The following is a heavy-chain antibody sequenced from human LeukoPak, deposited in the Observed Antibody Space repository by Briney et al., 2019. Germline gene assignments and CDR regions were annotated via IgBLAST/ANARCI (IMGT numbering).Heavy chain of an antibody. CDR3: AGVVPGKVVAGTTSWFDP. V-gene: IGHV1-2*02. J-gene: IGHJ5*02. CDR2: INPNSGGT. Sequence: ASVKVSCKASGYTFTGYYMHWVRQAPGQGLEWMGWINPNSGGTNYAQKFQGRVTMTTDTSTSTVYMELRSLRSDDTAVYYWAGVVPGKVVAGTTSWFDPWGQGTLVTVSS. CDR1: GYTFTGYY. D-gene: IGHD6-19*01.